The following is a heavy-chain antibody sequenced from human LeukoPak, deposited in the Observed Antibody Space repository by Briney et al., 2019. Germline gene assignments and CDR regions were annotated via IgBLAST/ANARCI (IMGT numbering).Heavy chain of an antibody. CDR3: ARDQGYYGSGSYNYYYGMDV. D-gene: IGHD3-10*01. J-gene: IGHJ6*02. Sequence: SVKVSCKASGGTFSSYAISWVRQAPGQGLEWMGRIIPILGIANYAQKFQGRVTITADKSTSTAYMELSSLRSEDTAVYYCARDQGYYGSGSYNYYYGMDVWGQGTTVTVSS. V-gene: IGHV1-69*04. CDR1: GGTFSSYA. CDR2: IIPILGIA.